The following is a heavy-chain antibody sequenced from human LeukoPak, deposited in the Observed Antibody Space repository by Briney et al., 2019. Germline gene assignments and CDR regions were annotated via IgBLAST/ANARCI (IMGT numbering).Heavy chain of an antibody. CDR3: AREPGFDSSGYLNWFDP. V-gene: IGHV4-59*01. CDR1: GDSISSYY. J-gene: IGHJ5*02. CDR2: IYYSGTT. Sequence: SETLSLTCTVSGDSISSYYWSWIRQPPGRGLEWIGYIYYSGTTNYNPSLKSRVTISVDTSKNQFSLKLSSVTAADTAVYYCAREPGFDSSGYLNWFDPWGQGTLVTVSS. D-gene: IGHD3-22*01.